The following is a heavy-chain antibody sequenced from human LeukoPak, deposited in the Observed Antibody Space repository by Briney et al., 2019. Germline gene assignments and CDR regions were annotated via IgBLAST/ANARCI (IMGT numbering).Heavy chain of an antibody. CDR3: ARLGSGSSVDY. CDR2: IYYSGST. Sequence: SETLSLTCTVSGGSISSYYWSWIQQPPGKGLEWIGYIYYSGSTNYNPSLKSRVTISVDTSKNQFSLKLSSVTAADTAVYYCARLGSGSSVDYWGQGTLITVSS. D-gene: IGHD1-26*01. CDR1: GGSISSYY. V-gene: IGHV4-59*01. J-gene: IGHJ4*02.